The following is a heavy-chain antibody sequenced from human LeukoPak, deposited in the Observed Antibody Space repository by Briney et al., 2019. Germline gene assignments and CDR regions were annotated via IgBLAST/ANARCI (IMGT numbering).Heavy chain of an antibody. Sequence: VASVKVSCKASGYTFTSYDINWVRQATGQGLEWMGWMNPNSGNTGYAQKFQGRVTITRNTSISTAYMELSSLRSDDTAVYYCARVVTVDIVATSRQYYFDYWGQGTLVTVSS. D-gene: IGHD5-12*01. CDR1: GYTFTSYD. J-gene: IGHJ4*02. CDR3: ARVVTVDIVATSRQYYFDY. V-gene: IGHV1-8*03. CDR2: MNPNSGNT.